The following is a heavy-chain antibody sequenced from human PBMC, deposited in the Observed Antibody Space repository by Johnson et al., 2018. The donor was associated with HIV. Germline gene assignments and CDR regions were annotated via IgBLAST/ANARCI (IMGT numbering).Heavy chain of an antibody. Sequence: QVQLVESGGGLVQPGGSLRLSYAASGFSFSTYGMHWVRQAPGKGLEWVALISFDGSNKYYADSVKGRFTISRDNSKNTLYLQMNSLRAEDTAVYYCAKGRGDYNIDAFDISGQGTMVTVSS. CDR2: ISFDGSNK. CDR1: GFSFSTYG. CDR3: AKGRGDYNIDAFDI. J-gene: IGHJ3*02. D-gene: IGHD4-17*01. V-gene: IGHV3-30*18.